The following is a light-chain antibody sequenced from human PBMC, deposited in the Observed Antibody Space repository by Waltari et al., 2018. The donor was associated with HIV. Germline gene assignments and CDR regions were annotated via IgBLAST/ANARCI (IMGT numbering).Light chain of an antibody. J-gene: IGLJ3*02. CDR3: ATWDDSLNGRV. CDR1: RSNIGDNT. V-gene: IGLV1-44*01. Sequence: QSVLTQPPSASGTPGQRVTISSSGGRSNIGDNTVNWYQHLPGTAPKLLIYKRDQRPSGVPDRFSGSKSDTSASLAISGLQSEDEADYYCATWDDSLNGRVFGGGTKLTVL. CDR2: KRD.